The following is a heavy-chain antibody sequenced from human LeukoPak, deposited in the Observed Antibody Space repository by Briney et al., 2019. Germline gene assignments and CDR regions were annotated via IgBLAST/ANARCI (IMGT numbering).Heavy chain of an antibody. D-gene: IGHD3-3*01. CDR2: ISTSSTYI. Sequence: GGSLRLSCAASGFNFNAYIMNWVRQAPGKGLEWVSSISTSSTYIYYADSVKGRFTISRDNAKKSLYVQMNSLRAVDTAVYYCASGIYDGSPLDYWGQGTLVTVSS. J-gene: IGHJ4*02. V-gene: IGHV3-21*01. CDR3: ASGIYDGSPLDY. CDR1: GFNFNAYI.